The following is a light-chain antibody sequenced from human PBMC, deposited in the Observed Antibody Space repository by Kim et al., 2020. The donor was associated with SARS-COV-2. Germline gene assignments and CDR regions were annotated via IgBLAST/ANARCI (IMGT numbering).Light chain of an antibody. CDR3: QAWDSSNVV. Sequence: VYPGQTASITCSGDKLGDNNVFWYQQKTGQSPVLVIYEDTKRPSGIPERFSGSNSGNTATLTISGTQAMDEADYYCQAWDSSNVVFGGGTMLTVL. V-gene: IGLV3-1*01. CDR1: KLGDNN. J-gene: IGLJ2*01. CDR2: EDT.